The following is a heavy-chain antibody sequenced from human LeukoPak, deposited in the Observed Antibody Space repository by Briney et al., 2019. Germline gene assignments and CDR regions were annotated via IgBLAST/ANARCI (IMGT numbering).Heavy chain of an antibody. V-gene: IGHV1-2*02. CDR3: ARGNEIFGVITIKTWFDH. CDR1: GYTFTGYY. J-gene: IGHJ5*02. Sequence: ASVKVSCKASGYTFTGYYMHWVRQAPGQGLEWMGWINPNSGGTNYAQKFQGRVTMTRDTSISTAYMELSRLRFDDTAVYNCARGNEIFGVITIKTWFDHWGQGTVVTVSS. D-gene: IGHD3-3*01. CDR2: INPNSGGT.